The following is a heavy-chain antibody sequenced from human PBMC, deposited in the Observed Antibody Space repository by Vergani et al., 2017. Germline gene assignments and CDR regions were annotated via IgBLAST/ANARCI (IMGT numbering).Heavy chain of an antibody. CDR2: IYWNDDQ. V-gene: IGHV2-5*04. CDR1: GFSLNTRGVS. Sequence: QITLKESGPTLVKPTQTLTLTCTFSGFSLNTRGVSVAWIRQPPGKALDWLALIYWNDDQHYSPSLNNRVTITKDTSKNQVVLTMTNMDYVDTGTYYCVYRKTEGGTSGCCYPFYYYNYVDVWGKGTTVTVSS. D-gene: IGHD1-7*01. J-gene: IGHJ6*03. CDR3: VYRKTEGGTSGCCYPFYYYNYVDV.